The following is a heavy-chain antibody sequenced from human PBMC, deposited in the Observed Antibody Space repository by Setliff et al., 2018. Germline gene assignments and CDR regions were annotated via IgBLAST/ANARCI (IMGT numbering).Heavy chain of an antibody. D-gene: IGHD1-26*01. J-gene: IGHJ3*02. CDR2: IYYSGST. CDR1: GGSISSYY. Sequence: PSETLSLTCTASGGSISSYYLSWIRQPPGKGLEWIGYIYYSGSTNYNPSLKSRVTISVDTSKNQFSLKLGSVTAADTAVYYCARDGSGSYQGTDAFDIWGQGTMVTVSS. CDR3: ARDGSGSYQGTDAFDI. V-gene: IGHV4-59*01.